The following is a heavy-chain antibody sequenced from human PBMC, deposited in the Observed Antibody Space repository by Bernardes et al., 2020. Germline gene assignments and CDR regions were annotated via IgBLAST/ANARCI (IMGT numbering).Heavy chain of an antibody. CDR3: AKDSGSYFYYFDY. D-gene: IGHD1-26*01. J-gene: IGHJ4*02. CDR2: ISGSGGST. CDR1: GFIFSSYA. Sequence: GSLRLSCAASGFIFSSYAMTWVRQAPGKGLEWVSAISGSGGSTYYADSVKGRFTISRDSSKNTLYLQMNSLRVEDTAVYYCAKDSGSYFYYFDYWGQGTLVTVSS. V-gene: IGHV3-23*01.